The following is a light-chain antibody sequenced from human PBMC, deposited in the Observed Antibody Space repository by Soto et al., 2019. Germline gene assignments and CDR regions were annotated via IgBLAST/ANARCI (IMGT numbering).Light chain of an antibody. CDR2: EVN. CDR1: SSDIGS. J-gene: IGLJ3*02. Sequence: QSVLTQPPSVSGSPGQSVTLSCTGTSSDIGSVSWYQQPPGTAPKLMIYEVNNRPSGVPDRFSGSKSGNTASLTISGLQADDEADYYCISYRNGRVFGGGTKLTVL. CDR3: ISYRNGRV. V-gene: IGLV2-18*02.